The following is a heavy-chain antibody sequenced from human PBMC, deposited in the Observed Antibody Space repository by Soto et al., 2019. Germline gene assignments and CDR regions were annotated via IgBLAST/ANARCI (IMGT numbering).Heavy chain of an antibody. CDR2: MNPNSGNT. V-gene: IGHV1-8*01. CDR3: ARGRNGMDV. Sequence: QVQLVQSGAEVKKPGASVKVSCKASGDPFSNYDMKWVRQATGQGLEWMGWMNPNSGNTGSARKFQGRVTMTRNTSITTVYMELSSLRSEDTAVYYCARGRNGMDVWGPGTTVTVSS. CDR1: GDPFSNYD. J-gene: IGHJ6*02.